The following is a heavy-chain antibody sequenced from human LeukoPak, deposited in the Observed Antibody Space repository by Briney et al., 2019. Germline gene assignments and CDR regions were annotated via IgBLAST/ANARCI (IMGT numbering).Heavy chain of an antibody. J-gene: IGHJ4*02. D-gene: IGHD5-12*01. CDR2: INPSGGST. CDR1: GYTFTSYY. Sequence: ASVKVSCKASGYTFTSYYMHWVRQAPGQGLEWMGIINPSGGSTSYAQKFQGRVTMTRDTSKNQFSLKLSSVTAADTAVYYCARDEPGSGYDWGQGTLVTVSS. CDR3: ARDEPGSGYD. V-gene: IGHV1-46*01.